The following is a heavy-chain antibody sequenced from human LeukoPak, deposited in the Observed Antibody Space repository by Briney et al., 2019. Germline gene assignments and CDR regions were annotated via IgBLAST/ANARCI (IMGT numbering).Heavy chain of an antibody. V-gene: IGHV1-69*13. CDR3: AREWVGATTDWFDP. D-gene: IGHD1-26*01. CDR1: GGTFISYA. Sequence: SVKVSCKASGGTFISYAISWVRQAPGQGLEWVGGTIPIFGTANYAQKFQGRVTITADESTSTAYMELSSLRSEDTAVYYCAREWVGATTDWFDPWGQGTLVTVSS. J-gene: IGHJ5*02. CDR2: TIPIFGTA.